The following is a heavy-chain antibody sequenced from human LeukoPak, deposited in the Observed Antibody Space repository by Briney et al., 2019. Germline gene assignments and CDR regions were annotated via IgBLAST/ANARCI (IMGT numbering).Heavy chain of an antibody. V-gene: IGHV4-38-2*02. CDR2: IYHSGNT. J-gene: IGHJ4*02. CDR3: ARGRRRDIAVAGTLDY. D-gene: IGHD6-19*01. CDR1: GYSISTSYY. Sequence: SETLSLTCTVSGYSISTSYYWGWIRQPPGKGLEWIGSIYHSGNTYYNPSLKSRVTISVDTSKNQFSLKLSSVTAADTAVYYCARGRRRDIAVAGTLDYWGQGTLVTVSS.